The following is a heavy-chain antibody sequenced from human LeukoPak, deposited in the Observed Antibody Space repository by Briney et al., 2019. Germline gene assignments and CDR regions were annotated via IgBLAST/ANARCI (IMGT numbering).Heavy chain of an antibody. CDR1: GGSISSGGYY. Sequence: SQTLSLTCTVSGGSISSGGYYWSWIRQPPGKGLEWIGYIYHSGSTYYNPSLKSRVTISVDRSKNQFSLKLSSVTAADTAVYYCAGEDQVVGRTMSDYWGQGTLVTVSS. CDR2: IYHSGST. V-gene: IGHV4-30-2*01. J-gene: IGHJ4*02. CDR3: AGEDQVVGRTMSDY. D-gene: IGHD1-26*01.